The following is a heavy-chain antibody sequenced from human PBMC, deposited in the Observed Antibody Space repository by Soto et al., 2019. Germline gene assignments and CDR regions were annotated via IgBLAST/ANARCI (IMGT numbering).Heavy chain of an antibody. J-gene: IGHJ6*02. CDR1: GGTFSSYA. CDR3: ASSTYGENFTIFGVVHNQPRPDV. D-gene: IGHD3-3*01. CDR2: IIPIFGTA. V-gene: IGHV1-69*06. Sequence: SVKVSCKASGGTFSSYAISWVRQAPGQGLEWMGGIIPIFGTANYAQKFQGRVTITADKSTSTAYMELSSLRSEDTAVYYCASSTYGENFTIFGVVHNQPRPDVWGQGTTVTVSS.